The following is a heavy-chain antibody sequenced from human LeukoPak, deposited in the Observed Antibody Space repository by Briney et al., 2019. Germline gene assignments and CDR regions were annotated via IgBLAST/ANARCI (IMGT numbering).Heavy chain of an antibody. CDR2: INPNSGGT. CDR1: GYTFTGYY. J-gene: IGHJ4*02. V-gene: IGHV1-2*04. Sequence: GASVNVSCTASGYTFTGYYMHWVRQAPGQGLEWMGWINPNSGGTNYAQKFQGWVTMTRDTSISTAYMELSRLRSDDTAVYYCARSYCGGDCPVIDFDYWGQGTLVTVSS. D-gene: IGHD2-21*02. CDR3: ARSYCGGDCPVIDFDY.